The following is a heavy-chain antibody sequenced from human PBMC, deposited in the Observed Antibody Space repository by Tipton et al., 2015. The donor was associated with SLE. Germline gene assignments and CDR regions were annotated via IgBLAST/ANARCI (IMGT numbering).Heavy chain of an antibody. D-gene: IGHD2-21*01. CDR2: ISYSGRN. CDR1: GVSISSSIYD. V-gene: IGHV4-39*07. Sequence: TLSLTCTVSGVSISSSIYDWGLVRLPPGKGLEWIGSISYSGRNNYNPSLKSRVTISLDTSKNQFSLQLSSVTAADTAVYYCARVRRERYCGGDCYLDAFDIWGQGTMVTVSS. CDR3: ARVRRERYCGGDCYLDAFDI. J-gene: IGHJ3*02.